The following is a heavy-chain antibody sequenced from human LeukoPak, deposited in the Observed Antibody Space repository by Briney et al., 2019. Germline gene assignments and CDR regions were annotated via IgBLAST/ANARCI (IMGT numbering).Heavy chain of an antibody. CDR1: VFTFSDYW. V-gene: IGHV3-7*01. J-gene: IGHJ4*02. CDR3: GRWGVEAGIDD. Sequence: GGSLRLSCAASVFTFSDYWMSWVRQAPGKGLEWVANINPPGVEKTYVDSAKGRFTISRDNAKNSVYLEMNSLRDEDSAVYYCGRWGVEAGIDDRGQGTLVIVSS. CDR2: INPPGVEK. D-gene: IGHD6-13*01.